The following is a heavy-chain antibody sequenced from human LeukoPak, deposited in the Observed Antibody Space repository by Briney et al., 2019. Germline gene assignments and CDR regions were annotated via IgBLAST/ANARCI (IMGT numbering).Heavy chain of an antibody. CDR2: ISSSSSYI. D-gene: IGHD6-19*01. CDR3: ARDRQQWLAQGFDP. V-gene: IGHV3-21*01. Sequence: GGSLRLSCAASGFTFSSYSMNWVRQAPGKGLEWVSSISSSSSYIYYADSVKGRFTISRDTAKNSLYLQMNSLRAEDTAVYYCARDRQQWLAQGFDPWGQGTLVTVSS. CDR1: GFTFSSYS. J-gene: IGHJ5*02.